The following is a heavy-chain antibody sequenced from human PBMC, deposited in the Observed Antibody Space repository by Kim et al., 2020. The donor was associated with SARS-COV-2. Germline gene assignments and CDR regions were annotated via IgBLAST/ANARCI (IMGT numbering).Heavy chain of an antibody. CDR2: IWYDGSNK. Sequence: GGSLRLSCAASGFTFSSYGMHWVRQAPGKGLEWVAVIWYDGSNKYYADSVKGRFTISRDNSKNTLYLQMNSLRAEDTAVYYCASGEGYCSSTSCYGSLDYWGQGTLVTVSS. J-gene: IGHJ4*02. CDR3: ASGEGYCSSTSCYGSLDY. D-gene: IGHD2-2*01. CDR1: GFTFSSYG. V-gene: IGHV3-33*01.